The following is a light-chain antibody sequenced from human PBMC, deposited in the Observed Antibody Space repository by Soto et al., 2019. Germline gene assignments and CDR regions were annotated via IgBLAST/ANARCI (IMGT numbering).Light chain of an antibody. CDR2: SAS. CDR3: QQSYNMPWT. Sequence: IEMTQSPSSLSASVGDTITITCRASQSMSLFLNWYQQKPGKAPKLLIYSASTLQSGVPSRFSGSGSGPDFTLTISSLQPEDFAVCYCQQSYNMPWTFGPGTKVDIK. CDR1: QSMSLF. V-gene: IGKV1-39*01. J-gene: IGKJ1*01.